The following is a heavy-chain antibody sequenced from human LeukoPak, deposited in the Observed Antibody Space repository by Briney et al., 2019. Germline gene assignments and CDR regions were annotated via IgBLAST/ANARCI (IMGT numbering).Heavy chain of an antibody. V-gene: IGHV3-74*01. CDR3: ARSGYYYDSSDIIDY. Sequence: GGSLRLSCAASGFTFSSYWMHWVRQAPGKGLVWVSRINSVGSSTSYADSVKGRFTVSRDNAKNTLYLQMNSLRAEDTAVYYCARSGYYYDSSDIIDYWAREPWSPSPQ. CDR2: INSVGSST. J-gene: IGHJ4*02. CDR1: GFTFSSYW. D-gene: IGHD3-22*01.